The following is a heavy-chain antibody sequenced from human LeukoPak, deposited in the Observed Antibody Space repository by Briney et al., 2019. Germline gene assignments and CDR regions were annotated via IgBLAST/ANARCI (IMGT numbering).Heavy chain of an antibody. D-gene: IGHD6-19*01. CDR2: INSDGSST. CDR1: GFTFSSYW. J-gene: IGHJ1*01. CDR3: AKDRSRGSGWYDEYFQH. Sequence: GGSLRLSCAASGFTFSSYWMHWVRQAPGKGLVWVSRINSDGSSTSYADSVKGRFTISRDNAKNTLYLQMNSLRAEDTAVYYCAKDRSRGSGWYDEYFQHWGQGTLVTVSS. V-gene: IGHV3-74*01.